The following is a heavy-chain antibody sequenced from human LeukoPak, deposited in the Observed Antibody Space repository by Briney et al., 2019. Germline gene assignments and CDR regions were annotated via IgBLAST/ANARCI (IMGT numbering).Heavy chain of an antibody. Sequence: GGSLRLSCAASGFTFSSYWMTWVRQAPGKGLEWVANIKQDGSQKYYVDSAKGRFTISRDNAKNSLYLQMNSLRAEDTAVYYCARHYDSSGYSLDYWGQGTLVTVSS. J-gene: IGHJ4*02. CDR2: IKQDGSQK. D-gene: IGHD3-22*01. CDR1: GFTFSSYW. CDR3: ARHYDSSGYSLDY. V-gene: IGHV3-7*01.